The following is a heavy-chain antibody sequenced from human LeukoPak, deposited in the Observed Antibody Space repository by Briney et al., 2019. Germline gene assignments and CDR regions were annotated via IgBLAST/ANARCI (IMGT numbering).Heavy chain of an antibody. D-gene: IGHD6-19*01. CDR1: GYTFTSYA. V-gene: IGHV1-2*02. CDR2: INPNSGGT. CDR3: ARPYSSGWYDGFDY. Sequence: RASVKVSCKASGYTFTSYAISWVRQAPGQGLEWMGWINPNSGGTNYAQKFQGRVTMTRDTSISTAYMELSRLRSDDTAVYYCARPYSSGWYDGFDYWGQGTLVTVSS. J-gene: IGHJ4*02.